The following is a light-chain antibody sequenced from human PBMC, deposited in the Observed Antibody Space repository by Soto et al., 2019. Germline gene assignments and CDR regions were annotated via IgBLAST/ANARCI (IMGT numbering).Light chain of an antibody. J-gene: IGLJ1*01. CDR1: TSNIGKYY. CDR2: DNN. V-gene: IGLV1-40*01. CDR3: QSYDSSLSGYV. Sequence: QSVLSQPPSVSAAPGQRVTISCSGSTSNIGKYYVSWYQQVPGTAPRLLIYDNNNRPSGVPDRFSGSKSGTSASLAITGLQAEDEADYYCQSYDSSLSGYVFGTGTKVTVL.